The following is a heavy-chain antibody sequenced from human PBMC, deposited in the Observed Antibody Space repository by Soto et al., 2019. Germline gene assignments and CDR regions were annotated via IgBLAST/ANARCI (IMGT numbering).Heavy chain of an antibody. Sequence: SETLSLTCDVSGGSLSGYSWNWIRQPPGKGLEWIGEINHRGTTVYNPSLKSRLTMSADSSKNQFSLKLKSVTSADTALYCCARRFLDWPNHFYFDYWGQGTLATVSS. V-gene: IGHV4-34*01. CDR3: ARRFLDWPNHFYFDY. D-gene: IGHD3-3*01. CDR1: GGSLSGYS. CDR2: INHRGTT. J-gene: IGHJ4*02.